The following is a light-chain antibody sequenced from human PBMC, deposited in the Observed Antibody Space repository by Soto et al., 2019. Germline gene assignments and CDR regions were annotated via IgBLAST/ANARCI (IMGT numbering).Light chain of an antibody. CDR1: QSVSSSY. CDR2: GAS. CDR3: QQYNSYSPWT. Sequence: EIVLTQSPGTLSLSPGERATLSCRASQSVSSSYLAWYQQKPGQAPRLLIYGASSRATGIPDRFSGSGSGTDFTLTISRLEPEDFAVYYCQQYNSYSPWTFGQGTKVEIK. J-gene: IGKJ1*01. V-gene: IGKV3-20*01.